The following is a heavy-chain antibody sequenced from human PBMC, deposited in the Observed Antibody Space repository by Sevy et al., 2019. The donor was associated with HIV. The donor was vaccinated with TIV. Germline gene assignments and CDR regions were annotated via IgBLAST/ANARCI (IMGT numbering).Heavy chain of an antibody. Sequence: GGSLRLSCAASGFTFSSYAMHWVRQAPGKGLEYVSAISSNGGSTYYADSVKGRFTISRDNSKNTLYLQMGSLRAEDVAVYYCARGVGYCSGGSCGGDAFDFWGQGTMVTVSS. D-gene: IGHD2-15*01. J-gene: IGHJ3*01. V-gene: IGHV3-64*02. CDR3: ARGVGYCSGGSCGGDAFDF. CDR2: ISSNGGST. CDR1: GFTFSSYA.